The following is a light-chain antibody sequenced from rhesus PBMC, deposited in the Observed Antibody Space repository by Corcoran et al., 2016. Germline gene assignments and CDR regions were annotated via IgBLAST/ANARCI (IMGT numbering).Light chain of an antibody. J-gene: IGKJ2*01. V-gene: IGKV3-24*04. CDR1: QRVSSY. CDR3: LQSSKWPYS. Sequence: EIVVTQSPATLALSPGERATLSCRPSQRVSSYLTWYQQKPGRAPRLLIYGASTRATGVPDRFSGSGSGTAVTLTISGLELEDVGVYFCLQSSKWPYSFGQGTKVEI. CDR2: GAS.